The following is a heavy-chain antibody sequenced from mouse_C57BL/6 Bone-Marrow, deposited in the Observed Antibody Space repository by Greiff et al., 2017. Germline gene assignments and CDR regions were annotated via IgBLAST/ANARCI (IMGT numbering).Heavy chain of an antibody. Sequence: QVQLQQPGAELVKPGASVKLSCKASGYTFTSYWMQWVKQRPGQGLEWIGEIDHSDSYTNYNQKFKGKATLTVDTSSSTSYKQLSSVTSEDSAVKYCAREKGNYDYDFAYWGQGTVVTVSA. CDR3: AREKGNYDYDFAY. CDR1: GYTFTSYW. D-gene: IGHD2-4*01. CDR2: IDHSDSYT. V-gene: IGHV1-50*01. J-gene: IGHJ3*01.